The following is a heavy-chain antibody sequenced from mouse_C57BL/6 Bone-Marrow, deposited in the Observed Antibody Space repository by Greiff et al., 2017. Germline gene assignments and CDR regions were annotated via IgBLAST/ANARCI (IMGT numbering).Heavy chain of an antibody. CDR1: GYTFTSYW. Sequence: QVQLQQPGAELVMPGASVKLSCKASGYTFTSYWMHWVKQRPGQGLEWIGEIDPSDSYTSYNQKFKGKSTLTVDKSSSTAYMQLSSLTSEDSAVYYCARLGGNYYAMDYWGQGTSVTVSS. D-gene: IGHD4-1*01. J-gene: IGHJ4*01. V-gene: IGHV1-69*01. CDR3: ARLGGNYYAMDY. CDR2: IDPSDSYT.